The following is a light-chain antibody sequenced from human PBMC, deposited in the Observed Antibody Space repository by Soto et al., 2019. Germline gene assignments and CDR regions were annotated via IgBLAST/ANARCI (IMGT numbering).Light chain of an antibody. CDR2: DAS. V-gene: IGKV3-11*01. CDR1: QRVGTY. Sequence: EIVLTQSPATLSLSPWDRATLSCRASQRVGTYLAWYQQKPGQAPRLLLYDASNRATGIPARFNGSGSATDFTLTISSLAPEDFAVYYCQQRANWPPFTFGPGTKVDIK. J-gene: IGKJ3*01. CDR3: QQRANWPPFT.